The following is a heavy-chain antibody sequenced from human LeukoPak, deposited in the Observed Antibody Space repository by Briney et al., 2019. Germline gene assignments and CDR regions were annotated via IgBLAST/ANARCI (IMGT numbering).Heavy chain of an antibody. Sequence: QPGRSLRLSCAASGFTFSSYGMHWVRQAPGKGLEWVAVMWYDGSNKYYADYVKGRFTISRDNSKNTLYLQMNSLRAEDSAVDYCAKDAPSGNFDYWGRGTLVTVS. J-gene: IGHJ4*02. CDR1: GFTFSSYG. CDR2: MWYDGSNK. D-gene: IGHD1-26*01. CDR3: AKDAPSGNFDY. V-gene: IGHV3-33*06.